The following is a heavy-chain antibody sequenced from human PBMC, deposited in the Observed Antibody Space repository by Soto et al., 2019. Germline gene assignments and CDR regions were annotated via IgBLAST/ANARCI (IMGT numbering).Heavy chain of an antibody. CDR1: GFTVSSNY. D-gene: IGHD3-9*01. CDR3: ATHVLRYFDDGLGSFGV. CDR2: IYSGGST. Sequence: GGSLRLSCAASGFTVSSNYMSWVRQAPGKGLEWVSVIYSGGSTYYADSVKGRFTISRDNSKNTLYLQMNSLRAGDTAVYYCATHVLRYFDDGLGSFGVWGQGTTVTVSS. V-gene: IGHV3-66*01. J-gene: IGHJ6*02.